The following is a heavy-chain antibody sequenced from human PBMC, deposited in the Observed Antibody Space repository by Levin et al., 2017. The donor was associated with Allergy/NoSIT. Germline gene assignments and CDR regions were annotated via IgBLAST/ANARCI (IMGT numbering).Heavy chain of an antibody. J-gene: IGHJ2*01. D-gene: IGHD3-3*01. CDR3: ARGRTIFGVVTTYWYFDL. CDR2: IYYSGST. V-gene: IGHV4-61*01. Sequence: PSETLSLTCTVSGGSVSSGSYYWSWIRQPPGKGLEWIGYIYYSGSTNYNPSLKSRVTISVDTSKNQFSLKLSSVTAADTAVYYCARGRTIFGVVTTYWYFDLWGRGTLVTVSS. CDR1: GGSVSSGSYY.